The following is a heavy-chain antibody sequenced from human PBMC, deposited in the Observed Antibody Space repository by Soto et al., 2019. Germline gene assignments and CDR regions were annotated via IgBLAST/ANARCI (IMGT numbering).Heavy chain of an antibody. V-gene: IGHV3-49*03. CDR1: GFTFGDYA. Sequence: GGSLRLSCTASGFTFGDYAMSWFRQAPGKGLEWVGFIRSKAYGGTTEYAAPVKGRFTISRDDSKSIAYLQMNSLKTEDTAVYYCTRAFGPLGYCSSTSCPPDYWGQGTLVTVSS. CDR3: TRAFGPLGYCSSTSCPPDY. J-gene: IGHJ4*02. D-gene: IGHD2-2*01. CDR2: IRSKAYGGTT.